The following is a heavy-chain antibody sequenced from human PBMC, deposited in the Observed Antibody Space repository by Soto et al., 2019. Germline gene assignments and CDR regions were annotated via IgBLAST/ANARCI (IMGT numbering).Heavy chain of an antibody. J-gene: IGHJ6*02. D-gene: IGHD3-3*01. CDR1: GFTFSNYA. Sequence: PGGSLRLSCAASGFTFSNYAMSWVRLAPGKGLEWVSFISGSGDSTYYVDSVKGRLTISRDNAKNTLSLQMNSLRDEDTAVYYCARIKLVEWFFINVDVYDMDVWGQGTPVTVSS. CDR3: ARIKLVEWFFINVDVYDMDV. V-gene: IGHV3-23*01. CDR2: ISGSGDST.